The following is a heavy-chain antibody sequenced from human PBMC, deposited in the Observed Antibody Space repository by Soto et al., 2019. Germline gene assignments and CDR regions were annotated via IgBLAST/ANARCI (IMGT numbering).Heavy chain of an antibody. J-gene: IGHJ6*02. Sequence: GGSLRLSCAASAFTFSSYGMHWVRQAPGKGLEWVAVISYDGRNKYYADSVKGRFTISSDNSKKTLYMKMNSLRAEDTAVYYCATDVVVEDRRSSPPSGMDVWGQGTTVTVCS. CDR1: AFTFSSYG. CDR3: ATDVVVEDRRSSPPSGMDV. D-gene: IGHD6-6*01. CDR2: ISYDGRNK. V-gene: IGHV3-30*03.